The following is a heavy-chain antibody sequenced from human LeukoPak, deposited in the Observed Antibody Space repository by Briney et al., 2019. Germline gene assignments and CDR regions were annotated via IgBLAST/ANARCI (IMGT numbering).Heavy chain of an antibody. CDR1: GGFNTHYY. CDR3: ARERGGGDYYYGMDV. CDR2: FYHSGST. J-gene: IGHJ6*04. D-gene: IGHD2-15*01. Sequence: PSETLSLTCSVSGGFNTHYYWSWIRQSPGKGLEWIGYFYHSGSTNYNPSLKSRVTVSVDTSKNQFSLRLSSVTAADTAVYYCARERGGGDYYYGMDVWGEGTTVTVSS. V-gene: IGHV4-59*01.